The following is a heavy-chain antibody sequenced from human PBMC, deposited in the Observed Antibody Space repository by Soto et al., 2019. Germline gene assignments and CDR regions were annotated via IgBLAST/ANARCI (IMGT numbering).Heavy chain of an antibody. D-gene: IGHD3-22*01. V-gene: IGHV1-24*01. CDR2: FDAEDGQK. CDR1: GYTLTELS. Sequence: ASVKVSCNISGYTLTELSMHWVLQAPGKVLEWMGGFDAEDGQKIYAQKCKGRVTMTEDKSTDTVYMELSSLRSADTSVYYCAIAYYDSSGYSNAFDIWGQGTMVTVSS. J-gene: IGHJ3*02. CDR3: AIAYYDSSGYSNAFDI.